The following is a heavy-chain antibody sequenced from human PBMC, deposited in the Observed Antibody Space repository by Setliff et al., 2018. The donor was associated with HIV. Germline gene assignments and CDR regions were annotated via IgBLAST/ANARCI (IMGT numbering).Heavy chain of an antibody. CDR3: ATDKGTTLSSYYYYYMDV. J-gene: IGHJ6*03. V-gene: IGHV1-18*01. Sequence: WASVKVSCKASGYTFTSYGISWVRQAPGQGLEWLGWISGYKGNTNYAQKLQGRVTMTTDTSTSTAYMELRSLRSDDTAVYYCATDKGTTLSSYYYYYMDVWGKGTTVTVS. CDR2: ISGYKGNT. CDR1: GYTFTSYG. D-gene: IGHD4-4*01.